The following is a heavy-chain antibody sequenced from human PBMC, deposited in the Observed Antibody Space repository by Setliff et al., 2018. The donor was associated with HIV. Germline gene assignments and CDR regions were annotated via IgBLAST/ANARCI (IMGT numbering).Heavy chain of an antibody. CDR2: INHSGST. Sequence: SETLSLTCAVYGGSFSGYYWSWIRQPPGKGLEWIGEINHSGSTNYNPSLKSRVTISVDTSKNQFSLKLSSVTAEDTAVYYCAREGMYYYDKPGAFDIWGQGTMVTVS. CDR3: AREGMYYYDKPGAFDI. J-gene: IGHJ3*02. V-gene: IGHV4-34*01. CDR1: GGSFSGYY. D-gene: IGHD3-22*01.